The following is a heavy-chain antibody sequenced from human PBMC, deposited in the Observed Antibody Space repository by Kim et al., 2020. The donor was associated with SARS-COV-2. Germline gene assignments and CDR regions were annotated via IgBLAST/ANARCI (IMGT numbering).Heavy chain of an antibody. D-gene: IGHD3-16*01. Sequence: DSVEGRFPISRDTAKNSLYLQMNSLGAEDTAVYYCARDGSYWGSKEMGMDVWGQGTTVTVSS. CDR3: ARDGSYWGSKEMGMDV. V-gene: IGHV3-11*04. J-gene: IGHJ6*02.